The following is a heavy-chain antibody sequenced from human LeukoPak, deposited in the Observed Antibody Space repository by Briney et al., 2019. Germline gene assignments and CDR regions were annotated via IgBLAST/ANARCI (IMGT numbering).Heavy chain of an antibody. CDR2: INHSGST. D-gene: IGHD1-26*01. CDR1: GGSFSGYY. J-gene: IGHJ4*02. V-gene: IGHV4-34*01. Sequence: SSETLSLTCAVYGGSFSGYYWSWIRQPPGKGLEWIGEINHSGSTNNNPSLKSRVIISVDTSKNQFSLKLTSITAADTAVYYCARRLLVGGVDSWGQGTLVTVSS. CDR3: ARRLLVGGVDS.